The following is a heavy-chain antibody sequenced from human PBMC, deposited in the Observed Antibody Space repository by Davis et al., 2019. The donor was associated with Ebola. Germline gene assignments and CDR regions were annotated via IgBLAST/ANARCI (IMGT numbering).Heavy chain of an antibody. CDR2: ISYDGSNK. J-gene: IGHJ3*02. CDR3: AKVWWDRGAFDI. D-gene: IGHD1-26*01. Sequence: GGSLRLSCAASGFTFSSYGMHWVRQAPGKGLEWVAVISYDGSNKYYADSVKGRFTISRDNSKNMLYLEMSSLRVEDTAEYYCAKVWWDRGAFDIWGQGTMVTVSS. V-gene: IGHV3-30*18. CDR1: GFTFSSYG.